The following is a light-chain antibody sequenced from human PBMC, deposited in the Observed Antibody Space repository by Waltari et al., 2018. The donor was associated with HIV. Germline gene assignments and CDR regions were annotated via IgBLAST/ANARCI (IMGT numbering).Light chain of an antibody. J-gene: IGLJ1*01. V-gene: IGLV1-44*01. CDR3: AAWDDSLKGGA. CDR1: TSNIGGNT. Sequence: QSVLAQPPSASGTPGQRVTISCSGSTSNIGGNTVSWYQQLPGTAPKLLIYSNNQRPSGVPDRCSGSTSGTSASLVISGLQSEDEADYYCAAWDDSLKGGAFGPGTKVTVL. CDR2: SNN.